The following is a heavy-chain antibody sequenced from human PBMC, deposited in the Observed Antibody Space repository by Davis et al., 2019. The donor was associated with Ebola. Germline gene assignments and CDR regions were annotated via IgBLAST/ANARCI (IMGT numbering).Heavy chain of an antibody. CDR3: ARALRYFDWSFHPPSP. Sequence: GESLKISCAASGFTFSNAWMSWVRQAPGKGLEWVGRIKSKTDGGTTDYAAPVKGRFTISRDDSKNTLYLQMNSLRAEDTAVYYCARALRYFDWSFHPPSPWGQGTLVTVSS. CDR2: IKSKTDGGTT. CDR1: GFTFSNAW. D-gene: IGHD3-9*01. J-gene: IGHJ5*02. V-gene: IGHV3-15*01.